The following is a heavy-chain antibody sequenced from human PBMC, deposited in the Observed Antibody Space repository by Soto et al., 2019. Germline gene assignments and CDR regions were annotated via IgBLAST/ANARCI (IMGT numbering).Heavy chain of an antibody. D-gene: IGHD3-9*01. CDR3: ARVDILTVYGRMDV. J-gene: IGHJ6*02. CDR1: GDSIRSGNHY. Sequence: SETLSLTCTVSGDSIRSGNHYWSWIRQPPGKGLEWIGYIYYSGSTYYSPSLKSRVTISVDTSKNQFSLKLNSVTAADTAVYYCARVDILTVYGRMDVWGQGTTVTVSS. V-gene: IGHV4-30-4*01. CDR2: IYYSGST.